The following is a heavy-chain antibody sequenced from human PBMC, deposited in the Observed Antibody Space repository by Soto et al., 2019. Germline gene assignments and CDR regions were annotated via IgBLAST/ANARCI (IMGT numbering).Heavy chain of an antibody. V-gene: IGHV3-21*01. CDR1: GGNFISYS. J-gene: IGHJ6*03. CDR2: ISSSSSYI. CDR3: ARHPPVATIFGVVISHYYMDV. Sequence: GGSLRLSSTASGGNFISYSMNWVRQAPGKGLEWVSSISSSSSYIYYADSVKGRFTISRDNAKNSLYLQMNSLRAEDTAVYYCARHPPVATIFGVVISHYYMDVWGKGTTVTVSS. D-gene: IGHD3-3*01.